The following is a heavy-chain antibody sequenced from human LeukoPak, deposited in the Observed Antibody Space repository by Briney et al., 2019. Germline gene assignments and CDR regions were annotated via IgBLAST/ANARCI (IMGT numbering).Heavy chain of an antibody. Sequence: SETLSLTCAVYGVSFSGYYWSWIRQPPGKGLEWIGEINHSGSTNYNPSLKSRVTISVDTSKNQFSLKLSSVTAADTAVYYCAREGTKGLDYWGQGTLVTVSS. V-gene: IGHV4-34*01. D-gene: IGHD1-1*01. J-gene: IGHJ4*02. CDR3: AREGTKGLDY. CDR2: INHSGST. CDR1: GVSFSGYY.